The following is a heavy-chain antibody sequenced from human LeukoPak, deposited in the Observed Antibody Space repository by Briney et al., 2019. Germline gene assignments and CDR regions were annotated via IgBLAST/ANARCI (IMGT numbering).Heavy chain of an antibody. D-gene: IGHD5-18*01. J-gene: IGHJ4*02. CDR1: GFTFSSYW. CDR2: IKKDGSEK. CDR3: ARHLSGITGYTYGRGIDY. V-gene: IGHV3-7*01. Sequence: GGSLRLSCAASGFTFSSYWMSWVRQAPGKGLEWVANIKKDGSEKYSVDSVKGRFTISRDNAKTSLYLQMNSLRAEDTAVYYCARHLSGITGYTYGRGIDYWGQGTLVTVSS.